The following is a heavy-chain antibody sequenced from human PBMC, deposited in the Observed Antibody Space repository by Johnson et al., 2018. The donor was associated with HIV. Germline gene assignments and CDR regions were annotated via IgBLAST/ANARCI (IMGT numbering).Heavy chain of an antibody. Sequence: QVQLVESGGGLVKPGGSLRLSCAASGFTFSDYYMSWIRQAPGKGLEWVSYISSSGSTIYYADSVKGRFTISRDNAKNSLYLQMNSLRAEDTAVYYCASLYYDSSGYYRAGAFDIWGQGTMVTVSS. V-gene: IGHV3-11*04. J-gene: IGHJ3*02. CDR1: GFTFSDYY. CDR3: ASLYYDSSGYYRAGAFDI. CDR2: ISSSGSTI. D-gene: IGHD3-22*01.